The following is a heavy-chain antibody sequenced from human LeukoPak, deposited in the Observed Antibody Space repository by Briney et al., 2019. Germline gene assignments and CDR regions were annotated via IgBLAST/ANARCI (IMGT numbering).Heavy chain of an antibody. V-gene: IGHV1-2*02. D-gene: IGHD5-24*01. CDR3: ARDLDDYNGLPPIFQH. CDR2: INPNSGGT. J-gene: IGHJ1*01. Sequence: ASVKVSCKASGYTFTSYGISWVRQAPGQGLEWMGWINPNSGGTNYAQKFQGRVTMTRDTSISTAYMELSSLRVDDTAVYYCARDLDDYNGLPPIFQHWGQGTLVTVSS. CDR1: GYTFTSYG.